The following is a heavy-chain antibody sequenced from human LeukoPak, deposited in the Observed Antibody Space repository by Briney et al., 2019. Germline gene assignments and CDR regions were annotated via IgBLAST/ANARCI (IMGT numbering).Heavy chain of an antibody. Sequence: ASVKVSCKASGYTFTGYYMDWVRQAPGQGLERMGWINPNSGGTNYAQKFQSRVTMTTATSTSTDYIELRSLRSDDTAVYYCARVAWIQLWLQSSNFEYWGQGTLVTVSS. CDR1: GYTFTGYY. D-gene: IGHD5-18*01. V-gene: IGHV1-2*02. J-gene: IGHJ4*02. CDR2: INPNSGGT. CDR3: ARVAWIQLWLQSSNFEY.